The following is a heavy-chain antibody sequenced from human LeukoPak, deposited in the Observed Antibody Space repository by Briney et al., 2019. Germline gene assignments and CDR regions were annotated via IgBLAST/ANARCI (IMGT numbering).Heavy chain of an antibody. CDR3: SRGHYGMDV. J-gene: IGHJ6*02. Sequence: GGSLRLSCAASGFTFSDHYMSWIRQAPGKGLEWVSYIRGSGDEIYYGDSVKGRFTISRDNARNSVFLQMNSLRVEDTGVYYCSRGHYGMDVRGQGTTVTVSS. CDR2: IRGSGDEI. CDR1: GFTFSDHY. V-gene: IGHV3-11*01.